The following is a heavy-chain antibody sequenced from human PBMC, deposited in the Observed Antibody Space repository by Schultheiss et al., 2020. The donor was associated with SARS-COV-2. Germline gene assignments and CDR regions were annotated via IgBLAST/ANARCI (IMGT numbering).Heavy chain of an antibody. V-gene: IGHV4-61*02. D-gene: IGHD1-26*01. J-gene: IGHJ4*02. CDR2: IYTSGST. CDR1: GGSISSGGYY. Sequence: SETLSLTCTVSGGSISSGGYYWSWIRQPAGKGLEWIGRIYTSGSTNYNPSLKSRVTMSVDTSKNQFSLKLSSVTAADTAVYYCARVPWDSGSYLPHTRWEFDYWGQGTLVTVSS. CDR3: ARVPWDSGSYLPHTRWEFDY.